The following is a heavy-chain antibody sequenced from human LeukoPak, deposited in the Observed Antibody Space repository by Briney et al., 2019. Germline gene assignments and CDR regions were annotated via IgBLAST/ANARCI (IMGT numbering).Heavy chain of an antibody. CDR1: GFTFSSYE. Sequence: GGSLRLSCAASGFTFSSYEMNWVRQAPGKGLEWVSYISSSGSTIYYADSVKGRFTISRDNAKDSLYLQMNSLRAEDTAVYYCARVYSSSWYSYGIDYYGMDVWGQGTTVTVSS. D-gene: IGHD6-13*01. CDR2: ISSSGSTI. J-gene: IGHJ6*02. CDR3: ARVYSSSWYSYGIDYYGMDV. V-gene: IGHV3-48*03.